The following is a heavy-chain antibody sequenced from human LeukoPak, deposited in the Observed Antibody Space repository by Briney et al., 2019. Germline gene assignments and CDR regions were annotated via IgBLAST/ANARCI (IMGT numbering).Heavy chain of an antibody. Sequence: GGSLRLSCAASGFTFVNYAMSWVRQAPGKGLEWVSGFSGGGGSTYCTDSVKGRFTISRDNSKNTLYLQMNSLRAEDTAVYYCAKDLGDHPASSDYWGQGTLVTVSS. CDR1: GFTFVNYA. CDR3: AKDLGDHPASSDY. V-gene: IGHV3-23*01. D-gene: IGHD6-6*01. J-gene: IGHJ4*02. CDR2: FSGGGGST.